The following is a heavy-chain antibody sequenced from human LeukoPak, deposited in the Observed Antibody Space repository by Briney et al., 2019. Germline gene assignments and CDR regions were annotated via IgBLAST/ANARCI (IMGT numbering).Heavy chain of an antibody. D-gene: IGHD5-18*01. CDR3: ATSDSYGSYDAFDI. CDR2: INPNSGGT. Sequence: ASVKVSCKASGYTFTGYYMHYVRQAPGQGLEWMGWINPNSGGTNYAQKFQGRVTMTRDTSISTAYMELSRLRSDDTAVYYCATSDSYGSYDAFDIWGQGTMVTVSS. V-gene: IGHV1-2*02. CDR1: GYTFTGYY. J-gene: IGHJ3*02.